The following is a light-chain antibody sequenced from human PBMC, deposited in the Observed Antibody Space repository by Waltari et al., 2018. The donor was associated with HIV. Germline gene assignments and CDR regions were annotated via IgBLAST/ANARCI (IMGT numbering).Light chain of an antibody. J-gene: IGKJ4*02. CDR1: QSLLHSNGYNY. CDR3: MQVLQAPLT. Sequence: DIVLTQSPLSLPVTPGESASISCKSSQSLLHSNGYNYLDWYLQKPGQSPQLLIYLGSERASGVPDRFSGSGSGTYFTLKISRVEPEDVGVYYCMQVLQAPLTFGGGTQLEI. V-gene: IGKV2-28*01. CDR2: LGS.